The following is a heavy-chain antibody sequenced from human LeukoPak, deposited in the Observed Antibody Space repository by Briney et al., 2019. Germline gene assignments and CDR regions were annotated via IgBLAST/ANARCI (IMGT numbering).Heavy chain of an antibody. D-gene: IGHD3-10*01. CDR3: VRSLEKFGTRDY. CDR1: GFIFGAYW. CDR2: IKQDGSEK. J-gene: IGHJ4*02. Sequence: GGSLRLSCAASGFIFGAYWMTWVRQAPGKGQEWVANIKQDGSEKYYMDSVKGRFTISRDNAKKSLFLQMNSLTAEDTALYYCVRSLEKFGTRDYRGQGTLVTVSS. V-gene: IGHV3-7*01.